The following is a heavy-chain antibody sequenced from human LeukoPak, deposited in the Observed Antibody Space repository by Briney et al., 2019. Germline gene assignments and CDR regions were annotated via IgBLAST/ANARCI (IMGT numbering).Heavy chain of an antibody. Sequence: PGGSLRLSCTASGFTFDGYTMHWVRQAPGKGLEWVSLISGDGTSRYYADSVKGRLTISRDNSKNSLYLQMNSLRTEDTALYYCSKDKGNTYDTLDYWGQGTLVTVSS. CDR3: SKDKGNTYDTLDY. V-gene: IGHV3-43*02. CDR2: ISGDGTSR. CDR1: GFTFDGYT. D-gene: IGHD3-22*01. J-gene: IGHJ4*02.